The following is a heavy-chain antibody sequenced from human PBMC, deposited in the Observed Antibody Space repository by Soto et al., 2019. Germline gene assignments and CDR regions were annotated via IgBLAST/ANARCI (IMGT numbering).Heavy chain of an antibody. J-gene: IGHJ6*02. Sequence: SETLSLTCTVSGDSITTYYWSWIRQPAGKGLEWIGRIDTSGSTNYNPSLKSRVTMSVDTSKKQFSLKLTSVTAADTAVYYCARYSNNWFQTEGMDVWGQGTTVT. CDR2: IDTSGST. D-gene: IGHD6-13*01. CDR1: GDSITTYY. V-gene: IGHV4-4*07. CDR3: ARYSNNWFQTEGMDV.